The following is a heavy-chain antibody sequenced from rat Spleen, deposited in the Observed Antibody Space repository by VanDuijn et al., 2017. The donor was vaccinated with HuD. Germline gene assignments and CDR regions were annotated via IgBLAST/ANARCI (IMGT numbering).Heavy chain of an antibody. CDR3: SPLPGSNLDY. J-gene: IGHJ2*01. V-gene: IGHV5-29*01. CDR2: ISYDDSTT. Sequence: EVQLVESDGGLVQPGRSLKLSCAASGFTFSDYYMAWVRQAPTKGLEWVATISYDDSTTYYRDSVTGRFTVSRDNAKSTQFLQMDSLRSEDTATYYCSPLPGSNLDYWGQGVMVTVSS. CDR1: GFTFSDYY. D-gene: IGHD1-4*01.